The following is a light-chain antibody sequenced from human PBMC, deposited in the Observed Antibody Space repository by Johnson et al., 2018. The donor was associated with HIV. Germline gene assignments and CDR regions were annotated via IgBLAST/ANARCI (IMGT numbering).Light chain of an antibody. Sequence: QSVLTQPPSVSAAPGQKVTISCSGSSSNIGNNYVSWYQQFPGTAPKLLIYENNKLPSGIPDRFSGSKSGTSATLGITGLQTGDEADYYCGTWDSSLNVFGTGTKVTVL. CDR3: GTWDSSLNV. CDR1: SSNIGNNY. CDR2: ENN. J-gene: IGLJ1*01. V-gene: IGLV1-51*02.